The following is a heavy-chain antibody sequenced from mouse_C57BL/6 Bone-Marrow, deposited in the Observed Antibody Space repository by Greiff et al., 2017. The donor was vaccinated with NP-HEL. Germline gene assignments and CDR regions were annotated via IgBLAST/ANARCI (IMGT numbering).Heavy chain of an antibody. CDR1: GFTFSDYY. D-gene: IGHD3-2*02. CDR2: INYDGSST. Sequence: EVKLVESEGGLVQPGRSMKLSCTASGFTFSDYYMAWVRQVPEKGLEWVANINYDGSSTYYLDSLKSRFIISRDNAKNILYLQMSSLKSEDTATYYCAREGSSGPCAYWGQGTLVTVSA. CDR3: AREGSSGPCAY. J-gene: IGHJ3*01. V-gene: IGHV5-16*01.